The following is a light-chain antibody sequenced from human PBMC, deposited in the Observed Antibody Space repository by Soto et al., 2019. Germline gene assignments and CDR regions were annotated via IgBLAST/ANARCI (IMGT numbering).Light chain of an antibody. CDR1: SSDVGGYNY. Sequence: QSVLTQPASVSGSPGQSITISCTGTSSDVGGYNYVSWYQQHPGKAPKLIIYEVSNRPSGVSNRFSGSKSGNTASLTISGLQAEDEADYYCNSYTSKSTGVFAPGTKLTVL. CDR2: EVS. CDR3: NSYTSKSTGV. V-gene: IGLV2-14*01. J-gene: IGLJ1*01.